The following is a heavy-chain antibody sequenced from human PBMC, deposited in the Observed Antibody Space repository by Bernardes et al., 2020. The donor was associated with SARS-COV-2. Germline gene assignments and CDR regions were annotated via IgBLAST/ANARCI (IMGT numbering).Heavy chain of an antibody. D-gene: IGHD3-9*01. CDR1: GYTFSSYG. J-gene: IGHJ4*02. CDR2: ISAYNGNR. Sequence: ASVKVSCRASGYTFSSYGITWVRQAPGQGLEWMGWISAYNGNRRYAQKFRDRVTMTTDTSTGTAYMELRSLRSNDTAVYYCARGRYDISTAASDYWGQGTLVIFSS. CDR3: ARGRYDISTAASDY. V-gene: IGHV1-18*01.